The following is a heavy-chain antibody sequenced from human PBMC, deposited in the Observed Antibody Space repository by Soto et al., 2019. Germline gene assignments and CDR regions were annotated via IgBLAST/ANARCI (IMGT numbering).Heavy chain of an antibody. V-gene: IGHV3-23*01. CDR1: GFTFSNYA. Sequence: EVQLLESGGGLVQRGGSLRLSCAASGFTFSNYALSWVRQDPGEGLEWVSAISGSGGDTYYADSVKGRFTISRDNSRNTLYLQMNSLRAEDTAVYYCAKDPVGTPYYYYMDVWGKGTTVTVSS. D-gene: IGHD1-1*01. CDR3: AKDPVGTPYYYYMDV. J-gene: IGHJ6*03. CDR2: ISGSGGDT.